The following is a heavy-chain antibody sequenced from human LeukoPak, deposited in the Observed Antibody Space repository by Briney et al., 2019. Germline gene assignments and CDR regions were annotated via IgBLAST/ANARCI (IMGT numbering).Heavy chain of an antibody. V-gene: IGHV4-30-2*01. CDR3: ARVTAMVKADY. CDR1: GGSISSGGYY. J-gene: IGHJ4*02. Sequence: SQTLSLTCAVSGGSISSGGYYWSWIRQPPGKGLEWIGEINHSGSTNYNPSLKSRVTISVDTSKNQFSLKLSSVTAADTAVYYCARVTAMVKADYWGQGTLVTVSS. CDR2: INHSGST. D-gene: IGHD5-18*01.